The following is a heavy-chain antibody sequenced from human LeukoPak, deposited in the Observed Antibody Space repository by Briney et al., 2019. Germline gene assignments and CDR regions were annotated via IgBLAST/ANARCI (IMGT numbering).Heavy chain of an antibody. D-gene: IGHD3-22*01. J-gene: IGHJ4*02. V-gene: IGHV1-46*02. Sequence: ASVKVSCKASGYTFNSYYMHWVRQAPGQGLEWMGIINPSDDSTRYAQKFQGRVTMTKDTSTNTVYMDLSSLSSDDTAVYYCARAYYDRSAYHHAVYFDYWGQGTLVTVSS. CDR2: INPSDDST. CDR3: ARAYYDRSAYHHAVYFDY. CDR1: GYTFNSYY.